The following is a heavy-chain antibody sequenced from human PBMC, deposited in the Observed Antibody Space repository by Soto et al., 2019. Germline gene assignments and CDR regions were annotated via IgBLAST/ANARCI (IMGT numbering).Heavy chain of an antibody. CDR3: ARHGAYSTSVYYYYGMDV. CDR2: GFYGGRT. J-gene: IGHJ6*02. Sequence: SETLSLTCTVSGGFINNSAYYWGWIRQSPGKGLDWIASGFYGGRTYYNPSLKSRVTFSLDTSKSRFSLELSSVTAADTSVYYCARHGAYSTSVYYYYGMDVWGQGTTVTVSS. D-gene: IGHD6-13*01. V-gene: IGHV4-39*01. CDR1: GGFINNSAYY.